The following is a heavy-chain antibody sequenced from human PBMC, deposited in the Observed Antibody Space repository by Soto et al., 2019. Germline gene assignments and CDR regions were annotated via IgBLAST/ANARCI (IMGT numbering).Heavy chain of an antibody. J-gene: IGHJ4*02. V-gene: IGHV5-51*01. D-gene: IGHD3-3*02. CDR2: IKPGASDI. CDR3: ARQLSHICDS. Sequence: GWSLKISCKGSGYSFTSYWIGGVRQMPGKGLEWMGIIKPGASDIRYSPSCRGHVTISADEAVSTAYLQWSSLKASDTAMYYCARQLSHICDSWGQGTLVTVSS. CDR1: GYSFTSYW.